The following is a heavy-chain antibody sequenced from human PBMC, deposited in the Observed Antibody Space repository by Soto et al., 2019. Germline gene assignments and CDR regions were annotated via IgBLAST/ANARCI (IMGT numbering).Heavy chain of an antibody. CDR3: AKDITFGGVIAEYGMDV. J-gene: IGHJ6*02. CDR1: GFTFSSYA. V-gene: IGHV3-23*01. Sequence: EVQLLESGGGLVQPGGSLRLSCAASGFTFSSYAMSWVRQAPGKGLEWVSGISGSGGSTYYADSVKGRFTISRDNSKNALYLQMNSLRAEDTAVYYCAKDITFGGVIAEYGMDVGGQGTTVTVSS. CDR2: ISGSGGST. D-gene: IGHD3-16*02.